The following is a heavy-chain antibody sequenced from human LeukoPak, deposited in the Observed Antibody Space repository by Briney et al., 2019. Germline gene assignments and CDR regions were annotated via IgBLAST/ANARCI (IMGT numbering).Heavy chain of an antibody. CDR1: GGTFSSYA. Sequence: SVKVSCKASGGTFSSYAISWVRQAPGQGLEWMGRIIPIFGIANYAQKFQGRVTITADKSTSTAYMELSSLRSEDTAVYYCAGHDYDSSGYLYYFDYWGQGTLVTVSS. CDR2: IIPIFGIA. CDR3: AGHDYDSSGYLYYFDY. D-gene: IGHD3-22*01. V-gene: IGHV1-69*04. J-gene: IGHJ4*02.